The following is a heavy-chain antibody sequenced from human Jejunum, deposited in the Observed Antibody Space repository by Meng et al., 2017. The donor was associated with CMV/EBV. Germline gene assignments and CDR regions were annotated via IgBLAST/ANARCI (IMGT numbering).Heavy chain of an antibody. CDR3: ARFAGYSYMYGMDV. CDR2: ISYDGNNK. CDR1: GFTFSNYD. V-gene: IGHV3-30*09. J-gene: IGHJ6*02. D-gene: IGHD3-10*01. Sequence: SGFTFSNYDIQWVRQAPGKGLEWVALISYDGNNKYYSASVKGRFAISRDDSKNTLYLQMNSLRAEDAGVYFCARFAGYSYMYGMDVWGQGTTVTVSS.